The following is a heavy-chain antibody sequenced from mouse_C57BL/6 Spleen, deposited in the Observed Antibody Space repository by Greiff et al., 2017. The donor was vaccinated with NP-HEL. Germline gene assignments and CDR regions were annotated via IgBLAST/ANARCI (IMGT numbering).Heavy chain of an antibody. D-gene: IGHD1-1*01. CDR3: ARSGTTVVAHWYFDV. Sequence: VQLQQSGAELVRPGSSVKLSCKASGYTFTSYWMDWVKQRPGQGLEWIGNIYPSDSETHYNQKFKDKATLPVDKSSSTAYMQLSSLTSEDSAVYYCARSGTTVVAHWYFDVWGTGTTVTVSS. J-gene: IGHJ1*03. CDR1: GYTFTSYW. CDR2: IYPSDSET. V-gene: IGHV1-61*01.